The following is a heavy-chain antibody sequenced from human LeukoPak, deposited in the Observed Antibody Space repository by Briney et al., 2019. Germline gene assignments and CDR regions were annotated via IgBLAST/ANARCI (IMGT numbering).Heavy chain of an antibody. CDR2: FDPEDGET. J-gene: IGHJ4*02. CDR1: GYTLTELS. D-gene: IGHD3-9*01. V-gene: IGHV1-24*01. CDR3: STETSRFFDWSLSY. Sequence: ASVKVSCKVSGYTLTELSMHWVRQAPGKGLEWMGGFDPEDGETIYAQKFQGRVTMTEDTSTDTAYMELSSLESEDTAMYYCSTETSRFFDWSLSYWGQGTLVTVSS.